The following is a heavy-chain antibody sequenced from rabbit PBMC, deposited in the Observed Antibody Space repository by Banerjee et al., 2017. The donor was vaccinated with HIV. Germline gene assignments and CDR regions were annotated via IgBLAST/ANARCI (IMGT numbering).Heavy chain of an antibody. D-gene: IGHD7-1*01. Sequence: QSLEESGGDLVKPEGSLTLTCKASGSDISSNAMCWVRQAPGKGLELIACIYSSNGDKWYASWVNGRFTISRSTSLNTVDLKMTSLTVADTATYFCARDYAGYIGYGYYFNLWGPGTLVTVS. CDR1: GSDISSNA. CDR3: ARDYAGYIGYGYYFNL. V-gene: IGHV1S43*01. CDR2: IYSSNGDK. J-gene: IGHJ4*01.